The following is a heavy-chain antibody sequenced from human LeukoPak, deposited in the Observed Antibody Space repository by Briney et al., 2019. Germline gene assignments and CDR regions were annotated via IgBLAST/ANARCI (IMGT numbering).Heavy chain of an antibody. Sequence: PGGSLRLSCVASGFSLSSFWMNWVRQAPGKGLEWVASIKQDGSEKHYVDSVKGRFTIPRDNAKNSLYLQMDSLRAEDTAIYHCARDANAGYSVNWFDPWGQGTLVTVSS. J-gene: IGHJ5*01. V-gene: IGHV3-7*03. CDR1: GFSLSSFW. D-gene: IGHD5/OR15-5a*01. CDR2: IKQDGSEK. CDR3: ARDANAGYSVNWFDP.